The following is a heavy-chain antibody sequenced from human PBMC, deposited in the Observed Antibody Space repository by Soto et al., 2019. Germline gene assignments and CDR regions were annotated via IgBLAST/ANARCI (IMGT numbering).Heavy chain of an antibody. Sequence: GGSLRLSCAASGFTFNSYAMSWVRQVPGKGLEWVSAISGSGGSTYYADSVKGRFTISRDNSKDTLYLQMNSLRAEDTAVYYCAKDILGTKARAFDIWGQGTMVTVSS. CDR3: AKDILGTKARAFDI. V-gene: IGHV3-23*01. J-gene: IGHJ3*02. D-gene: IGHD2-15*01. CDR1: GFTFNSYA. CDR2: ISGSGGST.